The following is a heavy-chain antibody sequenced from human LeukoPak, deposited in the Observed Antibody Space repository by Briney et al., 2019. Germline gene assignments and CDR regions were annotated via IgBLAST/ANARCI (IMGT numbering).Heavy chain of an antibody. D-gene: IGHD3-10*01. CDR1: GYTFTSYA. Sequence: ASVKVSCKASGYTFTSYAMHWVRQAPGQRLEWMGWINAGNGNTKYSQEFQGRVTITRDTSASTAYMELSSLRSEDTAVYYCATTYYYASGGRNWFDPWGQGTLVTVSS. V-gene: IGHV1-3*03. J-gene: IGHJ5*02. CDR2: INAGNGNT. CDR3: ATTYYYASGGRNWFDP.